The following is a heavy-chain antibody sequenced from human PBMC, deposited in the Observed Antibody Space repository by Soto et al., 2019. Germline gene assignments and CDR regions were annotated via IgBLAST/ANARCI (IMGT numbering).Heavy chain of an antibody. CDR2: IYYSGST. CDR3: ARTPPYCSSTSCWLNYYYYYMDV. J-gene: IGHJ6*03. V-gene: IGHV4-59*01. Sequence: SETLSLTCTFSGCSISSYYWILIRQPPGKGLEWIGYIYYSGSTNYNPSLKSRVTISVDTSKNQFSLKLSSVTAADTAVYYCARTPPYCSSTSCWLNYYYYYMDVWGKGTTVTVSS. D-gene: IGHD2-2*01. CDR1: GCSISSYY.